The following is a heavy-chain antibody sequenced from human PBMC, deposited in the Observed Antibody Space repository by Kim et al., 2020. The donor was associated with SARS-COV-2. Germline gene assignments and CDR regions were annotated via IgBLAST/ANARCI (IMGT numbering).Heavy chain of an antibody. CDR3: ARDRVLMVYDQIGYYYYYGMDV. V-gene: IGHV3-21*01. Sequence: GGSLRLSCAASGFTFSSYSMNWVRQAPGKGLEWVSSISSSSSYIYYADSVKGRFTISRDNAKNSLYLQMNSLRAEDTTVYYCARDRVLMVYDQIGYYYYYGMDVWGQGTTVTVSS. D-gene: IGHD2-8*01. CDR1: GFTFSSYS. J-gene: IGHJ6*02. CDR2: ISSSSSYI.